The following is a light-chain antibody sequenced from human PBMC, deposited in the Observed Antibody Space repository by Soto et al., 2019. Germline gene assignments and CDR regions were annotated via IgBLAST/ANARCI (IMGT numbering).Light chain of an antibody. Sequence: AVQLTQSPSSLSASVGDRVTITFRASQGIRTDLGWYQQSPGKAPKVLIVGASTLQSGVPSRFSGSRSGTDFTLTISSLQPEDSATYYCLQDFSYPRTFGQGTKVDIK. V-gene: IGKV1-6*01. J-gene: IGKJ1*01. CDR1: QGIRTD. CDR2: GAS. CDR3: LQDFSYPRT.